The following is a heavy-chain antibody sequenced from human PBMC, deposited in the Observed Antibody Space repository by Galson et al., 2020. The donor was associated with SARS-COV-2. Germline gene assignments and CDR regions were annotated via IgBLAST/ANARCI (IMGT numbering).Heavy chain of an antibody. CDR1: GGSISSGGYY. CDR3: ATSGSGRYYFDY. Sequence: SETLSLTCTVSGGSISSGGYYWSWIRQHPGKGLEWIGYIYYSGSTYYNPSLKSRVTISVDTSKNQFSLKLSSVTAADTAVYYCATSGSGRYYFDYWGQGTLVTVS. V-gene: IGHV4-31*03. J-gene: IGHJ4*02. D-gene: IGHD6-19*01. CDR2: IYYSGST.